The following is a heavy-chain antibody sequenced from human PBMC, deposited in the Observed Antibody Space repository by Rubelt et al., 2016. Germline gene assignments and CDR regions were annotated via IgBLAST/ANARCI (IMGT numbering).Heavy chain of an antibody. CDR1: GFTFRSCA. Sequence: ECGGGLVQPGGSLRLSCSASGFTFRSCAMHWVRQAPGKGLEWVSYISSGGSSIYYADSVKGRFTISRDNAKNSLYLQMNSLRGEDTAVYYCARWPIDYWGQGTLVTVSS. J-gene: IGHJ4*02. CDR2: ISSGGSSI. CDR3: ARWPIDY. V-gene: IGHV3-48*03.